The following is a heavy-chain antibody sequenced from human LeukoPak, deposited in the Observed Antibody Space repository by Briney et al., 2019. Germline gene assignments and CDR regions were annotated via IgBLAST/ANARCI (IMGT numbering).Heavy chain of an antibody. CDR3: AGLERLEQWLVHRAIDY. Sequence: SETLSLTCTVSGDSITSYYWSWIRQSAEKGLEWIGRIYTTGTNYNPSLKGRVTVSVDTSKNQFFLKLRSVTAADTAVYYCAGLERLEQWLVHRAIDYWGQGTLVTVSS. CDR1: GDSITSYY. CDR2: IYTTGT. J-gene: IGHJ4*02. V-gene: IGHV4-4*07. D-gene: IGHD6-19*01.